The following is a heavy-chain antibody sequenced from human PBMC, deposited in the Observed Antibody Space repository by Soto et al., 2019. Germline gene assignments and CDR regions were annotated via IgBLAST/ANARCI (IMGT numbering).Heavy chain of an antibody. CDR1: GGSVDSAGSY. CDR2: IYHGGTT. CDR3: ARYCSGGTCYDRIDY. J-gene: IGHJ4*02. D-gene: IGHD2-15*01. Sequence: PSETLSLTCAVSGGSVDSAGSYWSWIRQIPGRGLEWIGHIYHGGTTDYNPSLKSRITMSVDTSKNQFSLELNSVTAADTAVYYCARYCSGGTCYDRIDYWGQVSLGTVSS. V-gene: IGHV4-31*11.